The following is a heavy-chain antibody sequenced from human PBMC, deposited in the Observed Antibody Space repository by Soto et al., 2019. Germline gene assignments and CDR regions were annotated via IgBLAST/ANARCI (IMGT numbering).Heavy chain of an antibody. V-gene: IGHV3-30-3*01. CDR1: GFTFSSYA. CDR2: ISYDGSNK. D-gene: IGHD3-22*01. J-gene: IGHJ4*02. CDR3: ARDLETYYYDSSGYYFRY. Sequence: PGGSLRLSCAASGFTFSSYAMHWVRQAPGKGLEWVAVISYDGSNKYYADSVKGRFTISRDNSKNTLYLQMNSLRAEDTAVYYCARDLETYYYDSSGYYFRYWGQGTLVTVSS.